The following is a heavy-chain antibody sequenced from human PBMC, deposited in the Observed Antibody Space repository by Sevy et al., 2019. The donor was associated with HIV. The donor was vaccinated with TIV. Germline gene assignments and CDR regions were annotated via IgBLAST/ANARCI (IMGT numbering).Heavy chain of an antibody. Sequence: SETLSLTCAVYGGSFSGYYWSWIRQPPGKGLEWIGEINHSGSTNYNPSLKSRVTISVDTSKNQFSLKLSSVTAADTVVYYCARGTYYDFWSGYSYNWFDPWGQGTLVTVSS. J-gene: IGHJ5*02. CDR1: GGSFSGYY. CDR3: ARGTYYDFWSGYSYNWFDP. V-gene: IGHV4-34*01. D-gene: IGHD3-3*01. CDR2: INHSGST.